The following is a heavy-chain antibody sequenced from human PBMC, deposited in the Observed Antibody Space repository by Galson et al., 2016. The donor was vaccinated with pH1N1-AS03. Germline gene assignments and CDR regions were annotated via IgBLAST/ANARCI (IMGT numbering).Heavy chain of an antibody. CDR2: IYYRGKT. CDR1: DGSISGYY. J-gene: IGHJ4*02. V-gene: IGHV4-59*08. CDR3: ARQTHGSGIFSHFDF. D-gene: IGHD3-10*01. Sequence: TLSLTCTVSDGSISGYYWSWIRQPPGKGLEWIGNIYYRGKTRYNPSLQNRLTISVDTSQNQFSLNLTSVTAADTAVYYCARQTHGSGIFSHFDFWGQGTLVTVSS.